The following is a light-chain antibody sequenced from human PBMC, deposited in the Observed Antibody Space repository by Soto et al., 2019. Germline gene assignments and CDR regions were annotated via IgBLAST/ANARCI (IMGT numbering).Light chain of an antibody. CDR2: DVS. V-gene: IGLV2-14*01. CDR3: SSYTSSSTLNYG. Sequence: LTQPASVSGSPGQSITISCTGTSSDIVGYNYVSWYQQHPGKAPKLMIYDVSNRPSGVSNRFSGSKSGNTASLTISGLQAEDEADYYCSSYTSSSTLNYGFGTGTKVTVL. J-gene: IGLJ1*01. CDR1: SSDIVGYNY.